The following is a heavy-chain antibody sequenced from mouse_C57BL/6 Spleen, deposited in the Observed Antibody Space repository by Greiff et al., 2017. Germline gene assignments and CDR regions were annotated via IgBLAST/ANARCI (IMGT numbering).Heavy chain of an antibody. Sequence: EVQLVESGGGLVKPGGSLKLSCAASGFTFSDYGMHWVRQAPEKGLEWVAYISSGSSTIYYADTVKGRFTISRDNAKNTLFRQMTSLRSEDTAMYYWAVFYDGYYGFAYWGQGTLVTVSA. CDR2: ISSGSSTI. V-gene: IGHV5-17*01. J-gene: IGHJ3*01. CDR3: AVFYDGYYGFAY. CDR1: GFTFSDYG. D-gene: IGHD2-3*01.